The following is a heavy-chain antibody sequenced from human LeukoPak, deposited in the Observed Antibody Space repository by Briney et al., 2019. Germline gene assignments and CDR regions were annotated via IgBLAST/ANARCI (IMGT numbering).Heavy chain of an antibody. D-gene: IGHD3-22*01. Sequence: SGGSLRLSCAASGFTFSSYAMSWVRQAPGKGLEWVSAISVSGGSTYYADSVKGRFTISRDNSKNTLYLQMNSLRAEDTAVYYCAKSRVIVGPDSSGSWGQGTLVTVSS. J-gene: IGHJ5*02. CDR1: GFTFSSYA. CDR3: AKSRVIVGPDSSGS. V-gene: IGHV3-23*01. CDR2: ISVSGGST.